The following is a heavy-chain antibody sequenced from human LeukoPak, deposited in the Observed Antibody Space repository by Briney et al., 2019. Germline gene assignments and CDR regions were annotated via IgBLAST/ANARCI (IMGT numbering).Heavy chain of an antibody. CDR1: GFTFSNYS. CDR3: ARDTCTNGVCYKSY. V-gene: IGHV3-21*01. J-gene: IGHJ4*02. Sequence: GGSLRLSCAAPGFTFSNYSMNWVRQAPGKGLEWVSSISGSSNYIYYVDSMKGRFTVSRDNAKNSLYLQMASLRAEDTAVYYCARDTCTNGVCYKSYWGQGTLVTVSS. D-gene: IGHD2-8*01. CDR2: ISGSSNYI.